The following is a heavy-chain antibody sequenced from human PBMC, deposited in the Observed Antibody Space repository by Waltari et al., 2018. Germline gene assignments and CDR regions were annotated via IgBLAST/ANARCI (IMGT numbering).Heavy chain of an antibody. D-gene: IGHD4-4*01. J-gene: IGHJ6*02. CDR3: ARHHTVTTVVHYYYGMDV. CDR1: GGSISSSSYY. V-gene: IGHV4-39*01. CDR2: IYDSGGT. Sequence: QLQLQESCPGLVKPSETLSLTCTVSGGSISSSSYYWGWIRQPPGKGLGWIGSIYDSGGTYYNPSRKMRVTIAVDTSRNQFSLKLSSVTAADTAVYYCARHHTVTTVVHYYYGMDVWGQGTTVTVSS.